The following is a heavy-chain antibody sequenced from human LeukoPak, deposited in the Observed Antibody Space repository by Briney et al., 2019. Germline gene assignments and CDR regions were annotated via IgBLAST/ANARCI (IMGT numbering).Heavy chain of an antibody. CDR1: GGSFSGYY. J-gene: IGHJ6*03. D-gene: IGHD6-6*01. V-gene: IGHV4-34*01. CDR2: VNHSGST. Sequence: SETLSLTCAVYGGSFSGYYWSWIRQPPGKGLEWIGEVNHSGSTNYNPSLKSRVTISVDTSKNQFSLKLSSVTAADTAVYYCARGRIAARPSRVSYMDVWGKGTTVTVSS. CDR3: ARGRIAARPSRVSYMDV.